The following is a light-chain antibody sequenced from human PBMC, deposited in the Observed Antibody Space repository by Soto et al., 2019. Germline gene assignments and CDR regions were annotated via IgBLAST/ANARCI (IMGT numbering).Light chain of an antibody. CDR2: GAS. CDR3: QQYNNWPPWIT. CDR1: QSVSSY. J-gene: IGKJ5*01. Sequence: EIVMTQSPATLSVSPGERATLSCRASQSVSSYLAWYQQKPGQAPRLLIYGASTRATGIPVRFSGSGSGTEFTLTISSLQSEDFAIYYCQQYNNWPPWITFGQGTRL. V-gene: IGKV3-15*01.